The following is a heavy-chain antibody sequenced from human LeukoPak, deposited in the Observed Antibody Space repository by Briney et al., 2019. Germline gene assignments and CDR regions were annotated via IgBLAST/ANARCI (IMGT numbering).Heavy chain of an antibody. J-gene: IGHJ4*02. D-gene: IGHD3-16*01. CDR1: GFTFSRCV. CDR3: ARGDLDMNDY. CDR2: ISGSVTTT. Sequence: PGGSLRLSCAASGFTFSRCVMTWVRQAPGKGLEWVSIISGSVTTTYYADSVKGRFTISRDNAKNSLYLQMNSLRAEDTSVYYCARGDLDMNDYWGQGTLVTVSS. V-gene: IGHV3-21*01.